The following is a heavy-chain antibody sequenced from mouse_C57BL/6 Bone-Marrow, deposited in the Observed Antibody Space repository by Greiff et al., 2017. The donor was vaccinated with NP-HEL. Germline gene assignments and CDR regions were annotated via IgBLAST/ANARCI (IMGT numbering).Heavy chain of an antibody. CDR3: ARHNNYGSNCYFDV. CDR1: EYEFPSHD. J-gene: IGHJ1*03. Sequence: DVMLVESGGGLVQPGESLKLSCESSEYEFPSHDMSWVRKTPEKRLELVAAINSDGGTTYYPETMESRFIISGDHPKRTLYLQLSSLRSEDTAVYYCARHNNYGSNCYFDVWGTGTTVTVSS. D-gene: IGHD1-1*01. V-gene: IGHV5-2*03. CDR2: INSDGGTT.